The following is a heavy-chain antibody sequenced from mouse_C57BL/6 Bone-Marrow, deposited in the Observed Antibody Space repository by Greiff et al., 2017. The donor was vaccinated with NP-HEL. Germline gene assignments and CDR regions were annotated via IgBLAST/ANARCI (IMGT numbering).Heavy chain of an antibody. CDR1: GFTFSSYA. CDR2: ISDGGSYT. V-gene: IGHV5-4*03. J-gene: IGHJ3*01. CDR3: ARVTRTWFAY. D-gene: IGHD2-12*01. Sequence: EVKLMESGGGLVKPGGSLKLSCAASGFTFSSYAMSWVRQTPDKRLEWVATISDGGSYTYYPDNVKGRFTISRDNAKNNLYLQMSHLKSEDTAMYYCARVTRTWFAYWGQGTLVTVSA.